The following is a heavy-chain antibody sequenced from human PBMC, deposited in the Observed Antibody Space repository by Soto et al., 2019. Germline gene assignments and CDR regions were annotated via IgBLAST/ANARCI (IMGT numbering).Heavy chain of an antibody. J-gene: IGHJ5*02. Sequence: ASVKVSCKASGYTFIGYYMHWVRQAPGQGLEWMGWINPNSGGTNYAQKFQGRVTMTRDTSISTAYMELSRLRFDDTAVYYCARDYPPDYYDSSGYYFGGWFDLWGQGTLVTVSS. CDR3: ARDYPPDYYDSSGYYFGGWFDL. D-gene: IGHD3-22*01. CDR2: INPNSGGT. CDR1: GYTFIGYY. V-gene: IGHV1-2*02.